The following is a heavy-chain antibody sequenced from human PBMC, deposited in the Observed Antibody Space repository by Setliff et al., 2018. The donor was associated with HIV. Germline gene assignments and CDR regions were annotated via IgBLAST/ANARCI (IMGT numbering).Heavy chain of an antibody. D-gene: IGHD2-21*01. CDR2: LSCDGSST. V-gene: IGHV3-43*01. Sequence: GGSLRLSCVASGFAFDDYSMHWVRQAPGKGLEWVSLLSCDGSSTFYADSVKGRFTVSRDNSKNSLYLEMDSLTTENTALYYCAKLLGNGGNSDPFDIWGQGTTVTVSS. J-gene: IGHJ3*02. CDR3: AKLLGNGGNSDPFDI. CDR1: GFAFDDYS.